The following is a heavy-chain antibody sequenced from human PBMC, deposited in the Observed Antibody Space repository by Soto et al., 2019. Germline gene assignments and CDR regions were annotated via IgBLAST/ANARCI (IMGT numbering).Heavy chain of an antibody. CDR3: ARDQGANLYFDY. V-gene: IGHV1-18*01. D-gene: IGHD7-27*01. J-gene: IGHJ4*02. Sequence: QVQLVQSGAEVKRPGASVKVSCKASGYTFTNYGISWVRQAPGQGLEWMGWISAHNGNTKYAQKLQGRVTMTTDTSTSTAYMDLRSLRSDDTAVYYCARDQGANLYFDYWGQGTLVTVSS. CDR1: GYTFTNYG. CDR2: ISAHNGNT.